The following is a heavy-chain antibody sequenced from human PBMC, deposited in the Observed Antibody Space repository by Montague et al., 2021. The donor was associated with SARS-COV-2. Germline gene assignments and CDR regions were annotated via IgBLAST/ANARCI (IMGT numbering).Heavy chain of an antibody. CDR2: INHGGNT. CDR1: GGSFTNYY. Sequence: SETLSLTCAVYGGSFTNYYWSWIRQPPGEGLEWIGHINHGGNTKYNPSLKSRVTISIDTSKKQFSLKLTSVTAADTAVYFCARGALDYWGQGTLVTVSS. V-gene: IGHV4-34*01. J-gene: IGHJ4*02. CDR3: ARGALDY.